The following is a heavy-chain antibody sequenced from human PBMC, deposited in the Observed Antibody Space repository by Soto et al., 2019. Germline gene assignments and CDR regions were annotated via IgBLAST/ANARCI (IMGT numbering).Heavy chain of an antibody. V-gene: IGHV1-69*01. J-gene: IGHJ3*02. CDR1: GGTFSSYA. CDR3: ARVLKGYYDSSGYAFDI. CDR2: IIPIFGTA. Sequence: QVQLVQSGAEVKKPGSSVKVSCKASGGTFSSYAISWVRQAPGQGLEWMGGIIPIFGTANYAQKFQGRVTITADESTSTGYKELSSLRSEDTAVYYCARVLKGYYDSSGYAFDIWGQGTIVTVSS. D-gene: IGHD3-22*01.